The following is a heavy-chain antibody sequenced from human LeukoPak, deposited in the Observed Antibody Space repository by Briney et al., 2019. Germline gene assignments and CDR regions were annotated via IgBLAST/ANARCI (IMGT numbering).Heavy chain of an antibody. CDR1: GFTFSTYE. V-gene: IGHV3-48*03. CDR3: GREAGGYYDY. CDR2: ISSSGSST. D-gene: IGHD4-23*01. Sequence: GGSLRLSSPVSGFTFSTYEMSWFRQAPGKGLEWASYISSSGSSTHYADSVKGRFTISRDNAKNSLYLQMNSLRAEDTAVYYCGREAGGYYDYGGQGTLVTVSS. J-gene: IGHJ4*02.